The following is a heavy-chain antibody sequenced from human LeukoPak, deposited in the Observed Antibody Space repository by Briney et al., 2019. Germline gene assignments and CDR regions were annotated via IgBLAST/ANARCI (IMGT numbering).Heavy chain of an antibody. D-gene: IGHD6-19*01. CDR1: GFTFSSYA. CDR3: ARQPIAVAGSDY. V-gene: IGHV3-30*04. J-gene: IGHJ4*02. Sequence: PGRSLRLSCAASGFTFSSYAMHWVRQAPGKGLEWVAVISYDGSNKYYADSAKGRFTISRDNSKNTLYLQMNSLRAEDTAVYYCARQPIAVAGSDYWGQGTLVTVSS. CDR2: ISYDGSNK.